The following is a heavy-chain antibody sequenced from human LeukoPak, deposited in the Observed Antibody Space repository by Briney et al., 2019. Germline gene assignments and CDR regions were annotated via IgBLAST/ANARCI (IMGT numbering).Heavy chain of an antibody. Sequence: GGSLRLSCTASGFTFSSHSTNWVRQAPGKGLEWVSSISRGSSNVYYADTVKGRLTSSRDDAKNSLYLQMNSLRAEDTAVYYCARVSITNIVVNGIDYWGQGTLVTVSS. CDR1: GFTFSSHS. V-gene: IGHV3-21*01. D-gene: IGHD3-22*01. J-gene: IGHJ4*02. CDR3: ARVSITNIVVNGIDY. CDR2: ISRGSSNV.